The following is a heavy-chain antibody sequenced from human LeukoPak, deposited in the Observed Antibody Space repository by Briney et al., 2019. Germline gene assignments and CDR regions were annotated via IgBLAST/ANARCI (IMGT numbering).Heavy chain of an antibody. J-gene: IGHJ4*02. CDR3: ARLGYYDYIWGSYRYTELDY. CDR2: MNPNSGNT. CDR1: GYTFTSYD. D-gene: IGHD3-16*02. Sequence: ASVNVSCKASGYTFTSYDINGVRQATGQGLEWMGWMNPNSGNTGYAQKFQGRVTMTRNTSISTAYMELSSLRSEDTAVYYCARLGYYDYIWGSYRYTELDYWGQGTLVTVSS. V-gene: IGHV1-8*01.